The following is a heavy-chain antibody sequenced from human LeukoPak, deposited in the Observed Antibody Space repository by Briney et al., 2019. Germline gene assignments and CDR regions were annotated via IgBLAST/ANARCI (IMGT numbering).Heavy chain of an antibody. J-gene: IGHJ4*02. D-gene: IGHD5-18*01. Sequence: PSETLSLTCTVSGGSISSYYWGWIRQPPGKGLEWIGYIYYRLSTNYNPSLNSRVTISVDTSKNQFSLKLSSVTAADTAVYYCARGATSHVDTAMAHWGQGTLVTVSS. CDR3: ARGATSHVDTAMAH. CDR1: GGSISSYY. V-gene: IGHV4-59*01. CDR2: IYYRLST.